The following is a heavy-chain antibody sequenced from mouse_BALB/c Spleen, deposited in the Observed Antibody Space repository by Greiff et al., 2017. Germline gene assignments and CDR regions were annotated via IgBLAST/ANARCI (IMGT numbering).Heavy chain of an antibody. V-gene: IGHV2-6-2*01. CDR3: ARHDGSPYAMDY. J-gene: IGHJ4*01. Sequence: QVQLKESGPDLVAPSQSLSITCTVSGFSLTSYGVHWVRQPPGKGLEWLVVIWSDGSTTYNSALKSRLSISKDNSKSQVFLKMNSLQTDDTAMYYCARHDGSPYAMDYWGQGTSVTVSS. CDR1: GFSLTSYG. CDR2: IWSDGST. D-gene: IGHD2-3*01.